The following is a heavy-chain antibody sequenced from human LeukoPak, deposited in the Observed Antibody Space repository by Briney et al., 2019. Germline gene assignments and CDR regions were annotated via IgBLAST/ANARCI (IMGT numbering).Heavy chain of an antibody. CDR2: INPNSGGT. V-gene: IGHV1-2*02. D-gene: IGHD3-10*01. CDR1: GYTFTGYY. Sequence: GASVKVSCKASGYTFTGYYMHWVRQAPGQGREGMGWINPNSGGTNYAQKFQGRVTMTRDTSISTAYMELSRLRSDDTAVYYCARPRFWFGELLDAFDIWGQGTMVPVSS. J-gene: IGHJ3*02. CDR3: ARPRFWFGELLDAFDI.